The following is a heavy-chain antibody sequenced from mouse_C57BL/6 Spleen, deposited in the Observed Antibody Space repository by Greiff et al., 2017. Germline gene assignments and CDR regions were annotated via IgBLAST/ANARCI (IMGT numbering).Heavy chain of an antibody. V-gene: IGHV1-80*01. Sequence: QVQLQQSGAELVKPAASVKLSCKASGYAFSSYWMNWVKQRPGKGLEWIGQIYPGAGDTTYNGKFKVKATLTADKASSTAYMQLSSLTSEDSAVYFCARLGNWDEAYWGQGTLVTVSA. CDR1: GYAFSSYW. CDR2: IYPGAGDT. J-gene: IGHJ3*01. CDR3: ARLGNWDEAY. D-gene: IGHD4-1*01.